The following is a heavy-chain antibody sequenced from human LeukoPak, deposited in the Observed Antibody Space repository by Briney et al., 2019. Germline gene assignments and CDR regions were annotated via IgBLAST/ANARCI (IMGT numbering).Heavy chain of an antibody. CDR3: ARDSGVIAARYGMDV. D-gene: IGHD6-6*01. CDR2: ISSSSSYI. J-gene: IGHJ6*02. Sequence: GGSLRLSCAASGFTFSSYSMNWVRQAPGKGLEWVSSISSSSSYIYYADSVKGRFTISRDNAKNSLYLQMNSLRAEDTAVYYCARDSGVIAARYGMDVWGQGTTVTVSS. CDR1: GFTFSSYS. V-gene: IGHV3-21*01.